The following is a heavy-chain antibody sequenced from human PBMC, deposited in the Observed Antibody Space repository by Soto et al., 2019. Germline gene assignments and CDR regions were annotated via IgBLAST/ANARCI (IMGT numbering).Heavy chain of an antibody. CDR3: AKSIMITFGGVIPRPFDP. Sequence: PGGSLRLSCAASGFTFSSYAMSWVRQAPGKGLEWVSAISGSGGSTYYADSVKGRFTISRDNSKNTLYLQMNSLRAEDTAVYYYAKSIMITFGGVIPRPFDPWGQGTLVTVSS. J-gene: IGHJ5*02. V-gene: IGHV3-23*01. CDR2: ISGSGGST. D-gene: IGHD3-16*02. CDR1: GFTFSSYA.